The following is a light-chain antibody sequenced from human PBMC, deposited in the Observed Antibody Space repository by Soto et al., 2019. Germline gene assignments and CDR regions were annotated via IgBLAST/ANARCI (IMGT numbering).Light chain of an antibody. CDR3: QQRSNWPLT. Sequence: IGLTKSPGTLSLSPGERATLSCRASQSVSSSYLAWYQQKPGQAPRLLIYGASNRATGIPDGFSGSGSGTDFTLTISSLEPEDFAVYYCQQRSNWPLTFGGGTKVDIK. CDR2: GAS. V-gene: IGKV3D-20*02. CDR1: QSVSSSY. J-gene: IGKJ4*01.